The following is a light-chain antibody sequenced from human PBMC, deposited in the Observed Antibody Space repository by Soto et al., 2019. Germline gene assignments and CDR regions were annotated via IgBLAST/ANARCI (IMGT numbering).Light chain of an antibody. J-gene: IGLJ1*01. CDR3: SSYTSTITLIV. Sequence: QSVLTQPASVSGSPGQSITISCTGTSSDIGNYKYVSWYQQHPGKAPKLMIYEVANRPPGVSNRFSGSKSGNTASLTISGLQTEDKADYYCSSYTSTITLIVFGTGTKVTVL. CDR2: EVA. CDR1: SSDIGNYKY. V-gene: IGLV2-14*01.